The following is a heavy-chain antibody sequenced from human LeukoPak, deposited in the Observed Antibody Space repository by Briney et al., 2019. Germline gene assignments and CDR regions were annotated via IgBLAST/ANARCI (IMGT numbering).Heavy chain of an antibody. Sequence: PSDTLSLTCTVSGGSISGYFWTWIRQPAGKELEWIGRVYTSGTTYYNASLVSRVTTSLETFNKQFSLSVTSVTAADSDISYCARGTEKTRISGYYSFDHWGRGLLVTVSS. V-gene: IGHV4-4*07. CDR1: GGSISGYF. CDR3: ARGTEKTRISGYYSFDH. J-gene: IGHJ4*02. CDR2: VYTSGTT. D-gene: IGHD5-12*01.